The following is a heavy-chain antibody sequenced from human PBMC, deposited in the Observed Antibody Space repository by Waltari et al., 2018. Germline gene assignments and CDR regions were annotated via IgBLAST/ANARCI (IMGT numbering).Heavy chain of an antibody. CDR3: TREEGGATDY. V-gene: IGHV4-38-2*02. CDR2: IYHSGRT. D-gene: IGHD1-26*01. J-gene: IGHJ4*02. Sequence: QVQLQESGPGLVKPSETLSLTCAVSGYSISSGYYWGWIRQPPGKGLEWIGTIYHSGRTFYNPPLKSRVTLSVDTSKNQFSLKLSSVTAADTAVYYCTREEGGATDYWGQGTLVTVSS. CDR1: GYSISSGYY.